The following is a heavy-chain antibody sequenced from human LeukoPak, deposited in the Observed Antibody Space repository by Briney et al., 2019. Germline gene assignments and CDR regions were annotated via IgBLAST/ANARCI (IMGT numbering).Heavy chain of an antibody. D-gene: IGHD3-10*01. CDR3: ARGQLLWFGSDY. Sequence: GGSLRLSCAASGFTFSSYSMNWVRQAPGKGLEWVSSISSSSSYIYYADSVKGRFTISRDNAKNSPYLQMNSLRAEDTAVYYCARGQLLWFGSDYWGQGTLVTVSS. V-gene: IGHV3-21*01. CDR1: GFTFSSYS. CDR2: ISSSSSYI. J-gene: IGHJ4*02.